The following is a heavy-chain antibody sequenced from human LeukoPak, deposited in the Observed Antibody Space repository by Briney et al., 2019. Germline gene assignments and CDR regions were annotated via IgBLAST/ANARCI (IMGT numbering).Heavy chain of an antibody. CDR2: IYSGGST. J-gene: IGHJ4*02. D-gene: IGHD3-3*01. CDR1: GVTVSDNY. V-gene: IGHV3-53*01. Sequence: GGSLRLSCAASGVTVSDNYMSWVRQAPGKGLEWVSLIYSGGSTYYADSVKGRFTISRDNSKNTLYLQMSSLRAEDTALYYCARDFDFWSAIWGQGTLVTVSS. CDR3: ARDFDFWSAI.